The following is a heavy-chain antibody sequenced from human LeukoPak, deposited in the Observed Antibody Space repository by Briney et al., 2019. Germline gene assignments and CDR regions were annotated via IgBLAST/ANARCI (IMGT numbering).Heavy chain of an antibody. CDR1: GFTVSSNY. Sequence: GGSLRLSCAASGFTVSSNYMSWVRQAPGKGLEWVSVIYSGGSTYYADSVKGRFTISRDNSKNTLYLQMNSLRAEDTAVYYCARDVLAARRGYMDVWGKGTTVTVSS. V-gene: IGHV3-53*01. J-gene: IGHJ6*03. CDR2: IYSGGST. D-gene: IGHD6-6*01. CDR3: ARDVLAARRGYMDV.